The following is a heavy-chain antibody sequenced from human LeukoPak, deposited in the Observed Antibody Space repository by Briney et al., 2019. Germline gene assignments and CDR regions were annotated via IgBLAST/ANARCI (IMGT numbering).Heavy chain of an antibody. CDR3: ARLYSGSYPSPYDAFDI. CDR1: GGSISSYY. Sequence: PSETLSLTCTVSGGSISSYYWSWIRQPPGKGLEWIGYIYYSGSTNYNPSLKSRVTISVDTSKNQFSLKLSSVTAADTAVYYCARLYSGSYPSPYDAFDIWGQGTMVTVSS. D-gene: IGHD1-26*01. J-gene: IGHJ3*02. V-gene: IGHV4-59*01. CDR2: IYYSGST.